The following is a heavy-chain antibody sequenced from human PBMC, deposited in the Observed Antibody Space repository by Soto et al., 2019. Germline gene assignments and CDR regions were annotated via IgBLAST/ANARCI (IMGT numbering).Heavy chain of an antibody. CDR3: ARPRISTSSDDFDV. V-gene: IGHV5-51*01. CDR1: GYIFTRYW. D-gene: IGHD6-6*01. CDR2: IYPGDSDT. Sequence: PGESLKISCKGSGYIFTRYWIGGVRQMPGKGLEWMGMIYPGDSDTRYRPSFQGQVTISADKSISTAYLQWGSLKASDTAMYYCARPRISTSSDDFDVWGQGTMVTVSS. J-gene: IGHJ3*01.